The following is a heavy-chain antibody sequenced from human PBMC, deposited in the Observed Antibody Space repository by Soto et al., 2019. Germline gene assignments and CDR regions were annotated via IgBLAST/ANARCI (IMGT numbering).Heavy chain of an antibody. CDR2: IYPGDSDT. CDR3: ARQPYSGSYYGYYFDY. V-gene: IGHV5-51*01. D-gene: IGHD1-26*01. Sequence: GESLKISCNGSGYSFTSYWIGWVRQMPGKGLEWMGIIYPGDSDTRYSPSFQGQVTISADKSISTAYLQWSSLKASDTAMYYCARQPYSGSYYGYYFDYWGQGTLVTVSS. CDR1: GYSFTSYW. J-gene: IGHJ4*02.